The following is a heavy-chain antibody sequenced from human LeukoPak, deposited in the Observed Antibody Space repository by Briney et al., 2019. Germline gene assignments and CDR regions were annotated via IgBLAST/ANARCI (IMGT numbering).Heavy chain of an antibody. J-gene: IGHJ4*02. D-gene: IGHD6-19*01. CDR2: ISDSGGST. Sequence: GGSLRLSCAAPGFTFSSYAMSWVRQAPGKGLEWVSAISDSGGSTYYADSVKGRFTISRDNSKNTLYLHINNLRAEDTAVYYCARVEGSDLFDFWGQGTLVTVSS. V-gene: IGHV3-23*01. CDR1: GFTFSSYA. CDR3: ARVEGSDLFDF.